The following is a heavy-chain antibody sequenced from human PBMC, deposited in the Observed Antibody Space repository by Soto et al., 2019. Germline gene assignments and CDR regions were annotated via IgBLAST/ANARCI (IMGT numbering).Heavy chain of an antibody. J-gene: IGHJ4*02. Sequence: VTVSFKASGYMYTGFYLRLVRRAPGQGLEWMGWINPNNGVTTYAKNFQGRVTMTRDSSISTAYMELSSLRPDDTAVYFCAAAAIPVAGRHPDFWGQGTVVTVAS. V-gene: IGHV1-2*02. CDR1: GYMYTGFY. CDR3: AAAAIPVAGRHPDF. D-gene: IGHD6-19*01. CDR2: INPNNGVT.